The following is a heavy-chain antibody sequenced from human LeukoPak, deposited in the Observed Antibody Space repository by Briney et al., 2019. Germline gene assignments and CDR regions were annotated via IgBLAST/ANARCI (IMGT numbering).Heavy chain of an antibody. CDR3: ARGQVLWEEFDY. J-gene: IGHJ4*02. Sequence: AASVKVSCKASGYTFTSHGISWVRQAPGQGLEWMGWISTYNGDTNYAQKLQGRVTMTSDTSTNTVYMEVRSLKSDDTAVYYCARGQVLWEEFDYWGQGTLVTVSS. V-gene: IGHV1-18*01. D-gene: IGHD1-26*01. CDR1: GYTFTSHG. CDR2: ISTYNGDT.